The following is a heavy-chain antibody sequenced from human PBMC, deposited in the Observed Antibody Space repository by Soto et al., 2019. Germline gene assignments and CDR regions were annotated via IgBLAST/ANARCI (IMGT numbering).Heavy chain of an antibody. J-gene: IGHJ4*02. Sequence: QMQLQESGPGLVKPSQTLSLTCSVSGDSISSNGYLWTWIRQTPGTGLEWIGHISHSATTYSNPSLKSRVTMSVDTSKNQFSLKMRSVSAADKAVHYCASLIRPPGEEMFAVFLLDWGRGILVTVSS. CDR3: ASLIRPPGEEMFAVFLLD. V-gene: IGHV4-30-4*01. CDR2: ISHSATT. D-gene: IGHD3-10*01. CDR1: GDSISSNGYL.